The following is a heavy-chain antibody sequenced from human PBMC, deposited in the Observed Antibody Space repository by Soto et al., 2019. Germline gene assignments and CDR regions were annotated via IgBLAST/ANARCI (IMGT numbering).Heavy chain of an antibody. V-gene: IGHV1-69*13. Sequence: SVKVSCKASGGTFSSYAISWVRQAPGQGLEWMGGIIPIFGTANYAQKFQGRVTITADESTSTAYMELSSLRSEDTAVYYCATTWDTAMSEYWYFDLWGRGTLVTVSS. CDR1: GGTFSSYA. D-gene: IGHD5-18*01. CDR3: ATTWDTAMSEYWYFDL. J-gene: IGHJ2*01. CDR2: IIPIFGTA.